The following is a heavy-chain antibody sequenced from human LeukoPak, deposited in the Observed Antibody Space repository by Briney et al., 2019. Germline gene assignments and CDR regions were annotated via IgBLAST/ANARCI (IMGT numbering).Heavy chain of an antibody. CDR1: GGSVSSSYY. Sequence: PSETLSLTCTVSGGSVSSSYYWGWIRQPPGKGLESIGFIYYSGRTIYNPSFESRDTISVDTSKNQFSLKLTSVTAADTAVYYCARGQHYYGSIGFNWGQGTLVTVSS. CDR3: ARGQHYYGSIGFN. CDR2: IYYSGRT. J-gene: IGHJ4*02. V-gene: IGHV4-61*01. D-gene: IGHD3-22*01.